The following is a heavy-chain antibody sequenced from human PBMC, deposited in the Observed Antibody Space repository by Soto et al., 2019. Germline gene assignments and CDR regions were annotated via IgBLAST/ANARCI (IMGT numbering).Heavy chain of an antibody. Sequence: QVQLQESGPGLVKPSETLSLTCTVSGGSISSYYWSWIRQPPGMGLELIAYITYIGSTIYNPSRTRRVTVSVDTPKNPFSLSLTSVTAADTAVYYCARFNWNYGKYIDYWGQGTLVTVSS. V-gene: IGHV4-59*12. CDR2: ITYIGST. J-gene: IGHJ4*02. CDR1: GGSISSYY. D-gene: IGHD1-7*01. CDR3: ARFNWNYGKYIDY.